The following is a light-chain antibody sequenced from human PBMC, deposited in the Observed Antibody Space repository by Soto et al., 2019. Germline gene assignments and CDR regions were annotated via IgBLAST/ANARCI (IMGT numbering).Light chain of an antibody. Sequence: DIQMTQSPSSLSASVGDRVTITCRARQSISSYLNWYQQKPGKAPKLLIYAASSLQSGVPSRFSGSGSGTDFTLTISSLQPEDFATYYCPQSYSTPTFGQGTKLEIK. CDR1: QSISSY. CDR3: PQSYSTPT. J-gene: IGKJ2*01. CDR2: AAS. V-gene: IGKV1-39*01.